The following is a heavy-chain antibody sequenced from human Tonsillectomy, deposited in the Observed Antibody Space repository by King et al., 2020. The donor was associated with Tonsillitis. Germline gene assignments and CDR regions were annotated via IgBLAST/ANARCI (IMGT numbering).Heavy chain of an antibody. CDR2: INPNGGST. J-gene: IGHJ4*02. CDR1: GYTFTSYY. Sequence: QLVQSGAEVKKPGASVKVSCKASGYTFTSYYMHWVRQAPGQGLEWMGIINPNGGSTSYGQKIQGRLTVTRDMSTSTVYMELSNLRSEDTAGYYCARGMIRGQGVFDYWGQGTLVTVSS. D-gene: IGHD3-10*01. CDR3: ARGMIRGQGVFDY. V-gene: IGHV1-46*01.